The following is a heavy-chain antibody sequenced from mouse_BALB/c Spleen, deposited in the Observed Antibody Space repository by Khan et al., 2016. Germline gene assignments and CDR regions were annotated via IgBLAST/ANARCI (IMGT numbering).Heavy chain of an antibody. D-gene: IGHD1-1*01. V-gene: IGHV2-9-2*01. Sequence: QVQLKESGPGLVAPSQSLSITCTVAGFSLTNYDISWMRQSPGKGLEWLGIIWTGGGTNYNSAFMSRLSISKDNSKSQVFLKMNSLQTDDTAIYFCVSDGSDYYSLDYWGQGTSVTVSS. J-gene: IGHJ4*01. CDR2: IWTGGGT. CDR3: VSDGSDYYSLDY. CDR1: GFSLTNYD.